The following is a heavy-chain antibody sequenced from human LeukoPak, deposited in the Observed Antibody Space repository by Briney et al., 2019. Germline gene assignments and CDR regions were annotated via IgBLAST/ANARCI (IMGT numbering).Heavy chain of an antibody. CDR3: ARDNRSSGPDY. CDR1: GGSISSGSYY. D-gene: IGHD6-19*01. J-gene: IGHJ4*02. V-gene: IGHV4-61*02. Sequence: SETLSLTCTVSGGSISSGSYYWSWIRQPAGKGLEWIGRIYTSGSTNYNPSLESRVTISVDTSKNQFSLKLSSVTAADTAVYYCARDNRSSGPDYWGQGTLVTVSS. CDR2: IYTSGST.